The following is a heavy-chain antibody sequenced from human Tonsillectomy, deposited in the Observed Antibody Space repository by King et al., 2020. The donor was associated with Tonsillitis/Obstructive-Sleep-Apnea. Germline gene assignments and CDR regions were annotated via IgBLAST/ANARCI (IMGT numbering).Heavy chain of an antibody. CDR3: AKDIGGANWFDP. V-gene: IGHV3-43*02. D-gene: IGHD1-26*01. CDR1: GFTFEDYA. J-gene: IGHJ5*02. Sequence: VQLVESGGGVVQPGGSLRLSCAASGFTFEDYAMHWVRQAPGKGLEWVSLISGDGGSTYYADSVKGRFTISRDNSKNSLYLQMNSLRTEDTALYYCAKDIGGANWFDPWGQGTLVTVSS. CDR2: ISGDGGST.